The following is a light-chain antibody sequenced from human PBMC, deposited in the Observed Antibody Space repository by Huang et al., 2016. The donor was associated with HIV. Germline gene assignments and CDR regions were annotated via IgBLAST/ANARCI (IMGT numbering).Light chain of an antibody. CDR2: DSS. J-gene: IGKJ1*01. CDR1: QDIRKY. V-gene: IGKV1-33*01. CDR3: QQYDNLYI. Sequence: DIQMTQSPSSLSASVGDRVTSTCQASQDIRKYLNWDQQKPGRAPKLLIYDSSNLEGGVPSRFSGSGSGTNFTFTISSLHPEDIATYYCQQYDNLYIFGQGTKVEIK.